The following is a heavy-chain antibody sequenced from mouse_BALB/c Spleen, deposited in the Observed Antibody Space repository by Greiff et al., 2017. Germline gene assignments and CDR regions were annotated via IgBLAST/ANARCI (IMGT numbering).Heavy chain of an antibody. V-gene: IGHV1-54*01. CDR2: INPGSGGT. D-gene: IGHD1-1*01. CDR1: GYAFTNYL. CDR3: ARSTVVDNYYAMDY. J-gene: IGHJ4*01. Sequence: QVQLQQSGAELVRPGTSVKVSCKASGYAFTNYLIEWVKQRPGQGLEWIGVINPGSGGTNYNEKFKGKATLTADKSSSTAYMQLSSLTSDDSAVYFCARSTVVDNYYAMDYWGQGTSVTVAS.